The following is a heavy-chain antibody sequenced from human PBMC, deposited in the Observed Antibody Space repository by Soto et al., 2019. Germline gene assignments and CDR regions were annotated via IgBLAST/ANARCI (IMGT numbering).Heavy chain of an antibody. CDR3: ARGDSSSYYYYGMDV. Sequence: QVQLVQSGAEVTKPGASLKVSCKAYGYTFTGYYMHWVRQAPEQGLDWMGWINPKSGDTNYAQKFQGRVTMTRDTSISTADMELSRLRSDDTAVYYCARGDSSSYYYYGMDVWGQGTTVTVSS. CDR2: INPKSGDT. D-gene: IGHD6-6*01. V-gene: IGHV1-2*02. J-gene: IGHJ6*02. CDR1: GYTFTGYY.